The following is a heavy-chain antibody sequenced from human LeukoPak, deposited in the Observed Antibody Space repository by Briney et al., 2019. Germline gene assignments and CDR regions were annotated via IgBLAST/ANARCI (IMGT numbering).Heavy chain of an antibody. Sequence: ASVKVSCKASGYTFTSYDISWVRQATGQGLEWLGWMNSNSGNTGYAQNFQGRVTMTRDTSISTAYMELSSLRSEDTAVYYCARGDRISHCLDYWGQGTLVTVSS. J-gene: IGHJ4*02. CDR3: ARGDRISHCLDY. CDR1: GYTFTSYD. V-gene: IGHV1-8*01. CDR2: MNSNSGNT.